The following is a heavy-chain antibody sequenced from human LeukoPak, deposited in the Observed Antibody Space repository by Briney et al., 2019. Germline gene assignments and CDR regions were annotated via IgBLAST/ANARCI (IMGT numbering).Heavy chain of an antibody. J-gene: IGHJ4*02. D-gene: IGHD3-22*01. CDR3: ARTYYYDSSGYSGGFDY. V-gene: IGHV1-8*01. CDR1: GYTFSSYG. CDR2: MNPNSGNT. Sequence: GASVKVSCKASGYTFSSYGINWVRQATGQGLEWMGWMNPNSGNTGYAQKFQGRVTMTRNTSISTAYMELSSLRSEDTAVYYCARTYYYDSSGYSGGFDYWGQGTLVTVSS.